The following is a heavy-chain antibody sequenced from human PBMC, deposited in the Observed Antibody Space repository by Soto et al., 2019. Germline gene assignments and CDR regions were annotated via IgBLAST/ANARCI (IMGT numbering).Heavy chain of an antibody. Sequence: PGGSLRLSCVASEFTFSSYAMSWVRQAPGKGLEWVSAISGSGGSTYYADSVRGRFTVSRDNSKNTLYLQMNSLSAEDTAVYYCAKGLPLDYWGQGTLVTVSS. CDR3: AKGLPLDY. J-gene: IGHJ4*02. V-gene: IGHV3-23*01. CDR1: EFTFSSYA. CDR2: ISGSGGST.